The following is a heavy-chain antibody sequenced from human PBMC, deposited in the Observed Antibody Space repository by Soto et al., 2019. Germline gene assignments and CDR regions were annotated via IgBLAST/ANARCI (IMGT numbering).Heavy chain of an antibody. Sequence: PSETLSLTCTVSGGSISSYYWSWIRQPPGKGLEWIGYIYYSGSTNYNPSLKSRVTISVDTSKNQFSLKLSSVTAADTAVYYCARLPSNYDDMAFDIWGQGTMVTV. J-gene: IGHJ3*02. V-gene: IGHV4-59*01. D-gene: IGHD3-22*01. CDR3: ARLPSNYDDMAFDI. CDR2: IYYSGST. CDR1: GGSISSYY.